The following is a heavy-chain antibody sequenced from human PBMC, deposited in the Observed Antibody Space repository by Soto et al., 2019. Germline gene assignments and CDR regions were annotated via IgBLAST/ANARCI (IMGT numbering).Heavy chain of an antibody. D-gene: IGHD1-7*01. CDR2: ISWNSGSI. Sequence: EVQLVESGGGLVQPGRSLRLSCAASGFTFDDYAMHWVRQAPGKGLEWVSGISWNSGSIGYADSVKGRFTISRDNAKNSLYLQMNSLRAEDTALYYCAKDRQFNRNYAFDIWGQGTMVTVSS. CDR3: AKDRQFNRNYAFDI. J-gene: IGHJ3*02. V-gene: IGHV3-9*01. CDR1: GFTFDDYA.